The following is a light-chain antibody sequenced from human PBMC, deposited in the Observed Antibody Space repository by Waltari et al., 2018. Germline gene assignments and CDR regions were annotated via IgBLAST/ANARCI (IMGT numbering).Light chain of an antibody. CDR3: SSYAGNNILV. Sequence: QSALTQPPSASGSPGQSVTISCTGTGSDVGGYKTVSWDQQHPGKVPKLMIYEDSKRPSRVPDRFPGSKSGNTASLTVSGLQVEDEADYYCSSYAGNNILVFGGGTKLTVL. V-gene: IGLV2-8*01. CDR1: GSDVGGYKT. CDR2: EDS. J-gene: IGLJ2*01.